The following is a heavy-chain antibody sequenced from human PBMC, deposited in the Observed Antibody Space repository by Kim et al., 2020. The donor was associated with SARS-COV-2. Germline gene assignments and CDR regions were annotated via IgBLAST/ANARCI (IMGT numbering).Heavy chain of an antibody. Sequence: GGSLRLSCAASGFTFSSYSMNWVRQAPGKGLEWVSSISSSSSYIYYADSVKGRFTISRDNAKNSLYLQMNSLRAEDTAVYYCARDKERGYDFWSGEKFDAFDIWGQGTMVTVSS. CDR1: GFTFSSYS. CDR2: ISSSSSYI. CDR3: ARDKERGYDFWSGEKFDAFDI. J-gene: IGHJ3*02. V-gene: IGHV3-21*01. D-gene: IGHD3-3*01.